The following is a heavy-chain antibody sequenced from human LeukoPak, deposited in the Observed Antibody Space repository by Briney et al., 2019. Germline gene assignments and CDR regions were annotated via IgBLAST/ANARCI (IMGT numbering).Heavy chain of an antibody. V-gene: IGHV1-69*05. CDR1: GGTFSSYA. D-gene: IGHD2-15*01. CDR2: IIPIFGTA. CDR3: AGKNCSGGSCYSGAFRARSGYYMDV. J-gene: IGHJ6*03. Sequence: RASVKVSCKASGGTFSSYAISWVRQAPGQGLEWMGRIIPIFGTANYAQKFQGRVTITTDESTSTAYMEPSSLRSEDTAVYYCAGKNCSGGSCYSGAFRARSGYYMDVWGKGTTVTVSS.